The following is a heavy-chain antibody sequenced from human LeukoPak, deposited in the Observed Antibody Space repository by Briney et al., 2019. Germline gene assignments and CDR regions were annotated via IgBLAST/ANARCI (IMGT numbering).Heavy chain of an antibody. J-gene: IGHJ4*02. CDR3: AIIRDYVWGSYRPEIDY. Sequence: GASVKVSCKASGGTFSSYAISWVRQAPGQGLEWMGGIIPIFGTANYAQKFQGRVTITADESTSTAYMELSSLRSEDTAVYYCAIIRDYVWGSYRPEIDYWGQGTLVTVSS. CDR2: IIPIFGTA. D-gene: IGHD3-16*02. V-gene: IGHV1-69*13. CDR1: GGTFSSYA.